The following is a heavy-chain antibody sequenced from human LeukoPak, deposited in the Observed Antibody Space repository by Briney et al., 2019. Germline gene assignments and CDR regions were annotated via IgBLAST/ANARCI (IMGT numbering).Heavy chain of an antibody. J-gene: IGHJ1*01. V-gene: IGHV1-2*02. CDR3: ARSRDYGDSGSWYQH. CDR1: GYTFTGYY. D-gene: IGHD4-17*01. Sequence: ASVKVSCKASGYTFTGYYMHWVRQAPGQGLEWMGWINPNSGGTNYAQKFQGRVTMTRDTSISTAYMELSRLRSDDTAVYYCARSRDYGDSGSWYQHWGQGTLVTVSP. CDR2: INPNSGGT.